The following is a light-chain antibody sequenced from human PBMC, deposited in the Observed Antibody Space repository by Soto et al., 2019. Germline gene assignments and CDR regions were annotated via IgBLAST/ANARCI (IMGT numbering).Light chain of an antibody. V-gene: IGKV1-9*01. J-gene: IGKJ5*01. Sequence: DIQLTQSPSFLSASVGDRVTITCRASQAIDTDLAWYQQKPGKAPKLLIYAASLLQSAVPSRFSGSGSGTEVTLTINSLQPEDFASYYCQQLNSFPFIFGQGTRLEIK. CDR2: AAS. CDR3: QQLNSFPFI. CDR1: QAIDTD.